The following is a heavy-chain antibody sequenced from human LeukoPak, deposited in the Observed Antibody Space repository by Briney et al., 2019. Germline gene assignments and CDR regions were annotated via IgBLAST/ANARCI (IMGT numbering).Heavy chain of an antibody. J-gene: IGHJ6*02. CDR1: GPTFNRDW. Sequence: PGGSLRLSCTNSGPTFNRDWMGWLRQAPGKGLEWLAHIKPDESRIFYADSVKGRFTISRDNAKNSLYLQMNSLRDEDTAVYYCARDNRIWSGYYKFPPGGGMDVWGQGTTVTVSS. V-gene: IGHV3-7*01. CDR2: IKPDESRI. CDR3: ARDNRIWSGYYKFPPGGGMDV. D-gene: IGHD3-3*01.